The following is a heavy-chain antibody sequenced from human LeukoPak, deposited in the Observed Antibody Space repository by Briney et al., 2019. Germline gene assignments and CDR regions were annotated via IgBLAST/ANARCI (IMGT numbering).Heavy chain of an antibody. CDR3: ARASGYSRGWFETPFVY. V-gene: IGHV4-59*01. J-gene: IGHJ4*02. Sequence: PSETLSLTCTVSGGSISSYYWSWIRQPPGKGLEWVGYIYYSGSTNYNPSLKSRVTISVDTSKNQFSLKLSSVTAADTAVYFCARASGYSRGWFETPFVYWGQGTLVTVSS. CDR1: GGSISSYY. D-gene: IGHD6-19*01. CDR2: IYYSGST.